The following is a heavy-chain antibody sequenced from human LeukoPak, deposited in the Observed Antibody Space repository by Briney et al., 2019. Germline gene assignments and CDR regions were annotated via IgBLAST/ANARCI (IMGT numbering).Heavy chain of an antibody. V-gene: IGHV4-61*01. Sequence: SETLSLTCTVSGYSISSGYYWSWIRQPPGKGLEWIGYIYYSGSTNYNPSLKSRVTISVDTSKNQFSLKLSSVTAADTAVYYCARGARGGYYYYYMDVWGKGTTVTVSS. CDR2: IYYSGST. CDR3: ARGARGGYYYYYMDV. CDR1: GYSISSGYY. J-gene: IGHJ6*03. D-gene: IGHD2-15*01.